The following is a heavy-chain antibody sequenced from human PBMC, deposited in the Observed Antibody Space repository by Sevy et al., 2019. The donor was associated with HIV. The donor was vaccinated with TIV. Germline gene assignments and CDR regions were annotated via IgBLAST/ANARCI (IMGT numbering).Heavy chain of an antibody. Sequence: GGSLRLSCAVSGFTFSSYGMHWVRQAPGRGLEWVAVISYDGGNKYYADSVKGRFTISRDNSKNTLYLQMNSLRAEDTAVYYCAKDDYLDSSGWLGGYYYYGMDVWGQGTTVTVSS. V-gene: IGHV3-30*18. D-gene: IGHD6-19*01. CDR3: AKDDYLDSSGWLGGYYYYGMDV. CDR2: ISYDGGNK. CDR1: GFTFSSYG. J-gene: IGHJ6*02.